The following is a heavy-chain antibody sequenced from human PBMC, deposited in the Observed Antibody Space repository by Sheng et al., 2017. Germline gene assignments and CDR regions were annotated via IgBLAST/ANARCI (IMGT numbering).Heavy chain of an antibody. CDR1: GGTFSSYA. D-gene: IGHD3-10*01. CDR3: ANGEYFFDY. J-gene: IGHJ4*02. V-gene: IGHV1-69*01. Sequence: QVQLGQSGAEVRKPGSSVKVSCKASGGTFSSYAISWVRQAPGQGLEWLGGLIPIFGTPNYAQKFQGRVTITADESTSTAFMELSRLTSEDTAVYFCANGEYFFDYWGQGPWSPSPQ. CDR2: LIPIFGTP.